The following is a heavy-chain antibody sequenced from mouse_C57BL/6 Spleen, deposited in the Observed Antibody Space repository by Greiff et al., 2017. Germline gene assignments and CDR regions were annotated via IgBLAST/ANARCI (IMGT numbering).Heavy chain of an antibody. CDR3: ARGDSSGYEDYFDY. J-gene: IGHJ2*01. CDR1: GYTFTSYW. Sequence: VQLQQPGAELVMPGASVKLSCKASGYTFTSYWMHWVKQRPGQGLEWIGEIDPSDSYTNYNQKFKGKSTLTVDKSSSTAYMQLSSLTSEDSAVYYCARGDSSGYEDYFDYWGQGTTLTVSS. V-gene: IGHV1-69*01. CDR2: IDPSDSYT. D-gene: IGHD3-2*02.